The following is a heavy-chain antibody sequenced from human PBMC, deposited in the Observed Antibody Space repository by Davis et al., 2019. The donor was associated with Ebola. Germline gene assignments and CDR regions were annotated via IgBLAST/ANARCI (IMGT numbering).Heavy chain of an antibody. D-gene: IGHD6-19*01. CDR3: AGGKGAVAGRYYYYGMDV. V-gene: IGHV3-11*01. CDR1: GPTFSDYY. J-gene: IGHJ6*04. Sequence: PRRSLTPSCPPSGPTFSDYYTSCIRQAPGKGLEWVSYISSSGSTIYYADSVKGRFTISRDNAKNSLYLQMNSLRAEDTAVYYCAGGKGAVAGRYYYYGMDVWGKGTTVTVSS. CDR2: ISSSGSTI.